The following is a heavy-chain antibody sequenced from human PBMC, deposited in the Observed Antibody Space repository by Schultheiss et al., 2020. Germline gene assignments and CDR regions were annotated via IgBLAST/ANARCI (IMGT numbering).Heavy chain of an antibody. J-gene: IGHJ4*02. CDR2: IWYDGSNK. V-gene: IGHV3-33*01. CDR1: GFTFSSYG. CDR3: ARGSSSWYSGY. D-gene: IGHD6-13*01. Sequence: GGSLRLSCAASGFTFSSYGMHWVRQAPGKGLEWVAVIWYDGSNKYYADSVKGRFTISRDNSKNTLYLQMNSLRAEDTAVYYCARGSSSWYSGYWGQGTLVTVSS.